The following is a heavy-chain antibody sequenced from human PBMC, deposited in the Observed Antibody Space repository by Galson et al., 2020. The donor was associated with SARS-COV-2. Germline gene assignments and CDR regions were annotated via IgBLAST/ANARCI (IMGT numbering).Heavy chain of an antibody. CDR3: ARDPNYSSTKD. CDR1: RFTFSSYG. CDR2: IWYDGSNK. Sequence: GESLKISCAASRFTFSSYGMHWVRQAPGKGLEWVAVIWYDGSNKYYADSVKGRFTISRDNAKNSVYLQMNSLRVDDTAVYYCARDPNYSSTKDWGQGTLVTVSS. J-gene: IGHJ4*02. V-gene: IGHV3-33*01. D-gene: IGHD2-2*01.